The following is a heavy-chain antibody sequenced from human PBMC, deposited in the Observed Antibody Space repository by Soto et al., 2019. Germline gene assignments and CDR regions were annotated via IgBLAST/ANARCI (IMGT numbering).Heavy chain of an antibody. D-gene: IGHD3-22*01. V-gene: IGHV1-18*04. CDR1: GYTFTSYG. Sequence: QVQLVQSGAEVKKPGASVKVSCKASGYTFTSYGISWVRQAPGQGLEWRGWISAYNGNTNYAQKLQGRVTMTTDTSTSTAYMELRSLRSDDPAVYYCARYDSSGPASLGWFDPWGQGTLVTVSS. J-gene: IGHJ5*02. CDR2: ISAYNGNT. CDR3: ARYDSSGPASLGWFDP.